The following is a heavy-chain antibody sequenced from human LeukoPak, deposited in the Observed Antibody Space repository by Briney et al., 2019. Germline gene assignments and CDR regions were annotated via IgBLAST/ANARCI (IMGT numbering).Heavy chain of an antibody. J-gene: IGHJ5*02. V-gene: IGHV3-11*04. Sequence: GGSLRLSCAASGFTFSDYYMSWIRQAPGKGLEWVSYITNSGSTIYYADSVKGRFTISRDNAKNSLYLQTNSLRAEDTAVYYCARDAIVVVPAAIWFDPWGQGTLVTVSS. CDR2: ITNSGSTI. D-gene: IGHD2-2*01. CDR3: ARDAIVVVPAAIWFDP. CDR1: GFTFSDYY.